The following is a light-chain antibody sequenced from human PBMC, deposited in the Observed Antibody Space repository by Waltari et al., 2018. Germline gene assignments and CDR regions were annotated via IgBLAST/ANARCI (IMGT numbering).Light chain of an antibody. Sequence: EIVLTQSPAPLSLSPGGRATLYCRASQSIDNFLAWYQQKPGQAPRLLIYDSSNTATDSPARFSGSGSGTDCTLTISSLEPEDFAVYYCQQRSGWPPTFGGGTKVDI. CDR1: QSIDNF. J-gene: IGKJ4*01. V-gene: IGKV3-11*01. CDR3: QQRSGWPPT. CDR2: DSS.